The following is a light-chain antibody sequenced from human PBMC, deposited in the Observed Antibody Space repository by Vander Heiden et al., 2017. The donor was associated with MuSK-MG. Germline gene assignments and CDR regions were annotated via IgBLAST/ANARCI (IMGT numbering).Light chain of an antibody. CDR2: AAS. Sequence: DIQMTPSPSSLSASVGDRVTITCRASQRISSYLNWYQQKPGKAPKLLIYAASSLQSGVPSRFSGSGSGTDFTLTISRLQPEDIATYYCQQSDSTPITFGQGTQVEIK. V-gene: IGKV1-39*01. J-gene: IGKJ5*01. CDR1: QRISSY. CDR3: QQSDSTPIT.